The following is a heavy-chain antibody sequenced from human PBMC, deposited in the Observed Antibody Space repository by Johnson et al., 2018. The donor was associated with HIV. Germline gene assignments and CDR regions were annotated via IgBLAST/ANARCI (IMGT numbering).Heavy chain of an antibody. V-gene: IGHV3-30*14. J-gene: IGHJ3*02. D-gene: IGHD1-1*01. CDR2: ISYDGSNK. CDR3: ARETRVGYNWYDGSRAFDI. CDR1: GFTFSSYA. Sequence: QVRLVESGGGLVQPGRSLRLSCAASGFTFSSYAMHWVRQAPGKGLEWVAVISYDGSNKYYADSVKGRFTISRDNSKNTLYLQMNSLRPEATAVYYCARETRVGYNWYDGSRAFDIWGQGTMVTVSS.